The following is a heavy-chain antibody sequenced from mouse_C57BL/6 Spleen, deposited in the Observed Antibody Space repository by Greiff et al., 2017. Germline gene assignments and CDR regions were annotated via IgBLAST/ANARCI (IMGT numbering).Heavy chain of an antibody. V-gene: IGHV1-69*01. J-gene: IGHJ3*01. CDR2: IDPSDSYT. CDR3: ARWGDGDWAY. CDR1: GYTFTSYW. Sequence: VQLQQSGAELVMPGASVKLSCKASGYTFTSYWMHWVKQRPGQGLEWIGEIDPSDSYTNYNQKFKGKSTLTVDKSSSTAYMQLSSLTSEDSAVYYCARWGDGDWAYWGQGTLVTVSA. D-gene: IGHD2-13*01.